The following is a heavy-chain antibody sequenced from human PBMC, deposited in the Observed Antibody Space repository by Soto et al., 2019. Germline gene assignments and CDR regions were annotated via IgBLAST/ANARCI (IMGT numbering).Heavy chain of an antibody. V-gene: IGHV4-39*01. J-gene: IGHJ6*03. Sequence: QLQLQESGPGLVKPSETLSLTCTVSGGSISSSGYYWGWIRQPPGQGLEWIGSIYYSGSAYYNPSLKSRVTRSVDTSRNQFSLDLNSVTAAVKSIYYCARHVQRCSTTYYCVYYYMDVWGKGTTVTVSS. CDR1: GGSISSSGYY. CDR3: ARHVQRCSTTYYCVYYYMDV. CDR2: IYYSGSA. D-gene: IGHD2-2*01.